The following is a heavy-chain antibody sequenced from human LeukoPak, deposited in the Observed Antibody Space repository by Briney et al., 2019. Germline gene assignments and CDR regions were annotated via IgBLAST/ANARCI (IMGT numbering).Heavy chain of an antibody. V-gene: IGHV3-7*01. CDR1: GVTFSSYW. CDR3: ASAHHDFWSGYPPHYYYYMDV. CDR2: IKQDGSEK. Sequence: PGGSLRLSCAASGVTFSSYWMSWVRQAPGKGLEWVANIKQDGSEKYYVDSVKGRFTISRDNAKNSLYLQMNSLRAEDTAVYYCASAHHDFWSGYPPHYYYYMDVWGKGTTVTVSS. D-gene: IGHD3-3*01. J-gene: IGHJ6*03.